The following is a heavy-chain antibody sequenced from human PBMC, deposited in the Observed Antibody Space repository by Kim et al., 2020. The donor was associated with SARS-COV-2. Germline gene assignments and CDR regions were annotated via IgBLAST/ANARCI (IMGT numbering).Heavy chain of an antibody. CDR2: TKSKSGAT. CDR1: GYTLSDYY. D-gene: IGHD6-13*01. V-gene: IGHV1-2*02. J-gene: IGHJ2*01. CDR3: ASEAAADPDWHLDL. Sequence: ASVKVSCKASGYTLSDYYLHWVRQAPGQGPEWMGWTKSKSGATKYAQKFQGRVTMTRDTSINTAYLEVSGLTSDDTAMYYCASEAAADPDWHLDLWGRGTLVTVSS.